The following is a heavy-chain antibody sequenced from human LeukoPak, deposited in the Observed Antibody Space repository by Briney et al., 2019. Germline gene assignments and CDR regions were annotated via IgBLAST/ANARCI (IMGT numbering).Heavy chain of an antibody. CDR2: IYYSGST. J-gene: IGHJ4*02. V-gene: IGHV4-59*01. D-gene: IGHD1-14*01. CDR1: GGSISNFY. Sequence: PSETLSLTCTVSGGSISNFYWSWIRQPPGKELEWIGYIYYSGSTSYNPSLKSRVTISLDTSKNQFSLKLSSVTAADPAVYYFAKTHSLTGHDSWGQGTLVTVSS. CDR3: AKTHSLTGHDS.